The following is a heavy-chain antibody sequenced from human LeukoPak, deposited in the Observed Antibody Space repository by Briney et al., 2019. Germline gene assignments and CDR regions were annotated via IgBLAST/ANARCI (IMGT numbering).Heavy chain of an antibody. CDR3: AKDSLTGTGPYYFDC. D-gene: IGHD3-9*01. CDR2: IRYDEINK. Sequence: PGGSLSLSCATSRLTFSSYGMYWVRQAPGKGLEWLAFIRYDEINKYYADSVKGRFTISRDNSKNTLYLQINSLRAEDTAVYYCAKDSLTGTGPYYFDCWGQGTLVTVSS. V-gene: IGHV3-30*02. J-gene: IGHJ4*02. CDR1: RLTFSSYG.